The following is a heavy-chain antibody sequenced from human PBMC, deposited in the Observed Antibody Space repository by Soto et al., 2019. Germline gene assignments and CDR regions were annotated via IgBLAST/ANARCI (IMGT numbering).Heavy chain of an antibody. CDR2: ISLNGDI. CDR3: ATRETRTGGSV. Sequence: QVQLQESGPGLVESSGTLTLTCAVYGGSIPSGDWWTWVRQSPGKGLEWLGEISLNGDINYSPSLQRRVPVSMDMSRNHLSLRLTSVTAADTPVYYCATRETRTGGSVWCPGTVVIVSS. D-gene: IGHD2-8*02. V-gene: IGHV4-4*02. J-gene: IGHJ3*01. CDR1: GGSIPSGDW.